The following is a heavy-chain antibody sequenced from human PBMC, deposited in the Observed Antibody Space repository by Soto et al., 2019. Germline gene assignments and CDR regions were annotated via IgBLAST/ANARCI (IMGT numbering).Heavy chain of an antibody. CDR2: IWYDGSNK. CDR1: GFTFSSYG. V-gene: IGHV3-33*01. Sequence: GGSLRLSCAASGFTFSSYGMHWVRQAPGKGLEWVAVIWYDGSNKYYADSVKGRFTISRDNSKNTLYLQMNSLRAEDTAVYYCARDYNDFWSGYYDKGEYYFDYWGQGTLVTVSS. D-gene: IGHD3-3*01. CDR3: ARDYNDFWSGYYDKGEYYFDY. J-gene: IGHJ4*02.